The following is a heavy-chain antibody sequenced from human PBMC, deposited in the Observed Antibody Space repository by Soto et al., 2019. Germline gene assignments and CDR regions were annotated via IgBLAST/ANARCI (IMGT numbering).Heavy chain of an antibody. J-gene: IGHJ6*02. V-gene: IGHV1-18*01. CDR2: ISAYNGNT. Sequence: SVKVSCKASGYTFTSYGISWVRQAPGQGLEWMGWISAYNGNTNYAQKLQGRVTMTTDTSTSTAYIELRSLRSDDTAVYYCARDLIFGTTRHYYGMDVWGQGTTVTVSS. D-gene: IGHD3-3*01. CDR3: ARDLIFGTTRHYYGMDV. CDR1: GYTFTSYG.